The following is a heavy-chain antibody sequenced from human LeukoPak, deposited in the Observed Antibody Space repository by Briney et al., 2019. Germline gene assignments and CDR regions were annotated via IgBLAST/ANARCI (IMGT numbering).Heavy chain of an antibody. J-gene: IGHJ5*02. CDR1: GGSFSGYY. V-gene: IGHV4-34*01. CDR3: ARHQRYYYGSGSYYTPYWFDP. D-gene: IGHD3-10*01. CDR2: INHSGST. Sequence: SETLSLTCAVYGGSFSGYYWSWIRQPPGKGLEWIGEINHSGSTNYNPSLKSRITISVDTSKNQFSLKLSSVTAADTAVYYCARHQRYYYGSGSYYTPYWFDPWGQGTLVTVSS.